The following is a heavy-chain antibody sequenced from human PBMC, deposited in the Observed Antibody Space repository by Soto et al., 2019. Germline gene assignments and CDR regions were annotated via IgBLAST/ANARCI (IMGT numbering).Heavy chain of an antibody. J-gene: IGHJ4*02. CDR2: IKSKTVGGTT. Sequence: EVQLVESGGGLVKPGGSLRLSCVASGFTLSNAWMSWVRQAPGKGLEWVGRIKSKTVGGTTDYAAPVKGRFTISRDDSRNTLYLQMNSLKTEDTAVYYCSNLGYDSRGHYDRPFDYWGQGTPVTVSS. CDR3: SNLGYDSRGHYDRPFDY. D-gene: IGHD3-22*01. V-gene: IGHV3-15*01. CDR1: GFTLSNAW.